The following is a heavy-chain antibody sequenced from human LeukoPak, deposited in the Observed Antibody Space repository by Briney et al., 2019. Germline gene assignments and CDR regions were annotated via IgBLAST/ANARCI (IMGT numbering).Heavy chain of an antibody. CDR1: GGSISSYY. V-gene: IGHV4-59*01. CDR3: ARGTYSSGRIPFDY. D-gene: IGHD6-19*01. Sequence: PSETLSLTCTVSGGSISSYYWSWIRQPPGKGLEWIGYIYYSGSTNYNPSLKSRVTISVDTSKNQLSLKLSSVTAADTAVYYCARGTYSSGRIPFDYWGQGTLVTVSS. J-gene: IGHJ4*02. CDR2: IYYSGST.